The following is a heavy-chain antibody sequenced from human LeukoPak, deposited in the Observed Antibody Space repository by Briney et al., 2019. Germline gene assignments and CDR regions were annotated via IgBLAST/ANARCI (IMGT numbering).Heavy chain of an antibody. V-gene: IGHV3-23*01. D-gene: IGHD3-10*01. CDR2: ISYSGGNT. CDR1: GFTFSSYS. J-gene: IGHJ5*02. Sequence: AGGSLRLSCAASGFTFSSYSMGWVRQAPGKGLEWVSSISYSGGNTYYADSVRGRFTISRDNSKNTLYLQVNSLRAEDTAVYYCAKDIRASGSYGWFDPWGQGTLVTVSS. CDR3: AKDIRASGSYGWFDP.